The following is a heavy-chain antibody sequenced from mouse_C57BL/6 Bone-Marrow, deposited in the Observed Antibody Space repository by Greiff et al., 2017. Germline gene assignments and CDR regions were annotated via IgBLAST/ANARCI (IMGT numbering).Heavy chain of an antibody. CDR2: IYPRSGNT. J-gene: IGHJ3*01. Sequence: VQLQQSGAELARPGASVKLSCKASGYTFTSYGISWVKQRTGQGLEWIGEIYPRSGNTYYNEKFKGKATLTADKSSSTAYMELRSLTSEDSAVYFCARCYYYGSSDPFAYWGQGTLVTVSA. D-gene: IGHD1-1*01. V-gene: IGHV1-81*01. CDR3: ARCYYYGSSDPFAY. CDR1: GYTFTSYG.